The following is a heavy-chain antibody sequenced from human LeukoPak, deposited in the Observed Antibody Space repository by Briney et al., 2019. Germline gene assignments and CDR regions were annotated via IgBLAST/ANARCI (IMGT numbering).Heavy chain of an antibody. J-gene: IGHJ4*02. V-gene: IGHV1-24*01. CDR3: ATRGYSGYESTDY. CDR2: FDPEDGET. CDR1: GYTLTELS. D-gene: IGHD5-12*01. Sequence: ASVKVSCKVSGYTLTELSMHWVRQPPGKGLEWMGGFDPEDGETIYAQKFQGRVTMTEDTSTGTAYMDLSSQRSEDKAVYYCATRGYSGYESTDYWGQGTLVTVSS.